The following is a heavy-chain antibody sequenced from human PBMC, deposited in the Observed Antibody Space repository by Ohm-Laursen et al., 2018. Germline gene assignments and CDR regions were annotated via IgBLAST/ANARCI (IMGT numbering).Heavy chain of an antibody. CDR2: LYTSGST. D-gene: IGHD6-19*01. CDR3: ARSAVAGTGWFYYYGMDV. Sequence: TLSLTCTVSGGSINSYYWSWIRQPAGKGLEWIGRLYTSGSTNYNPSLKSRVTISVDTSKNQFSLKLSSVTAADTAVYYCARSAVAGTGWFYYYGMDVWGQGTTVTVSS. J-gene: IGHJ6*02. CDR1: GGSINSYY. V-gene: IGHV4-4*07.